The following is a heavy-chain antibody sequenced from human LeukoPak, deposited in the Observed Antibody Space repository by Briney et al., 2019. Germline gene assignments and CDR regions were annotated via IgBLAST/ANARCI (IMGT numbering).Heavy chain of an antibody. J-gene: IGHJ4*02. Sequence: SVTLSLTCTVSGGSISSYYWSWIRQPPGKGLEWIAYIYYSGSTSYNPSLKSRVTISVDTSKNQFSLKLSSVTAADTAVYYCARYDRSSPTYFDYWGQGTLVTVSS. V-gene: IGHV4-59*08. D-gene: IGHD6-6*01. CDR1: GGSISSYY. CDR3: ARYDRSSPTYFDY. CDR2: IYYSGST.